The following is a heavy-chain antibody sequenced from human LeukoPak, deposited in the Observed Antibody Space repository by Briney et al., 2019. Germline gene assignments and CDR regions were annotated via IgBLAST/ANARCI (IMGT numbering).Heavy chain of an antibody. CDR2: IKQDGSEK. J-gene: IGHJ4*02. Sequence: RRSLRLSPAASGFSLTIYSTNWVSQAPRKGLEWVANIKQDGSEKNYVDSVKGRFSISRDNAKNSLILQMNSLRDEDTAVYYCARGVWAPFDSWGQGTLVSVSS. CDR1: GFSLTIYS. V-gene: IGHV3-7*01. D-gene: IGHD7-27*01. CDR3: ARGVWAPFDS.